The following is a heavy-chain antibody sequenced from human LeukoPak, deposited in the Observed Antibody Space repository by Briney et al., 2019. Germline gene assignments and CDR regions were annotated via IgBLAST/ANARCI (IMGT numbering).Heavy chain of an antibody. J-gene: IGHJ3*02. CDR1: GFTFSSYW. Sequence: GGSLRLSCAASGFTFSSYWMTWVRQAPGKGLEWVANINRDGSQKSYVDSVKGRFTISRDNAKNSLYLQMDSLKAEDTAVYYCSVVSDAFDIWGQGTTVT. V-gene: IGHV3-7*05. D-gene: IGHD3-22*01. CDR3: SVVSDAFDI. CDR2: INRDGSQK.